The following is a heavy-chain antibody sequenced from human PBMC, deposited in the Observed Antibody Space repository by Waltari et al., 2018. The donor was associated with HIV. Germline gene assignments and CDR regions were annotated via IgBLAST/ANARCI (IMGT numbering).Heavy chain of an antibody. V-gene: IGHV3-13*01. J-gene: IGHJ3*01. CDR3: ARADTSIPHRAFDL. D-gene: IGHD5-18*01. Sequence: EVQLVESGGGLVQPGGSLRLSCVASGFNLRNYDMYWVSQVTGKSSDWVSAIATAGNTYYLGSVQGRVTISRENAKDSLYLQMNSLRAEDTAVYYCARADTSIPHRAFDLWGQGTMVTVSS. CDR2: IATAGNT. CDR1: GFNLRNYD.